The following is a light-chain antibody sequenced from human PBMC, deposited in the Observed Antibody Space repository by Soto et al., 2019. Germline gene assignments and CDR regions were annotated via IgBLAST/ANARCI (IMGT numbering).Light chain of an antibody. J-gene: IGKJ5*01. CDR2: GTS. V-gene: IGKV3-20*01. CDR1: ERIYSAY. CDR3: QQYGNSPIT. Sequence: EVVLTQSPGTLSLSRGERATLSCRASERIYSAYLGWYQQKPGRAPRLLIYGTSSRATGIPDRFSGSGSGTDFTLTISRLEPEDFAVYYCQQYGNSPITFGQGTRLEI.